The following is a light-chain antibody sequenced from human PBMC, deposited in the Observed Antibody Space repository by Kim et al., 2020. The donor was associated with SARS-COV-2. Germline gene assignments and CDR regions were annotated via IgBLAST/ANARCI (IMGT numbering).Light chain of an antibody. Sequence: SVSPGERATRSCRASQSLSNNLAWYQHKPGQTPRLLIYGAYTRATGIPARFSGSGSGTEFTLAITSLQSEDFAVYYCQQYNDWPLTFGGGTKVEI. CDR3: QQYNDWPLT. CDR1: QSLSNN. V-gene: IGKV3-15*01. CDR2: GAY. J-gene: IGKJ4*01.